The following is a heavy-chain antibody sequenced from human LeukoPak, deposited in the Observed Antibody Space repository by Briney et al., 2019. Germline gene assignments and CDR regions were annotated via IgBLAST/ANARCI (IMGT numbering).Heavy chain of an antibody. V-gene: IGHV4-31*03. J-gene: IGHJ5*02. CDR2: IYYSGST. CDR1: GGSISSGGYY. Sequence: SQTLSLTCTVSGGSISSGGYYWSWIRQHPGKGLEWIGYIYYSGSTYYNPSLKSRVTISVDTSKNQFSLKLSSVTAADTAVYYCAREGTPRFDPWGQGTLVTVSS. D-gene: IGHD2-15*01. CDR3: AREGTPRFDP.